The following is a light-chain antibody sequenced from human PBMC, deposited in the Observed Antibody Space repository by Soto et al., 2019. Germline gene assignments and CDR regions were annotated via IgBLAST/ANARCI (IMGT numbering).Light chain of an antibody. CDR1: QSVSRNY. CDR2: GAS. J-gene: IGKJ3*01. V-gene: IGKV3-20*01. CDR3: QQYGSSPLP. Sequence: EIVLTQSPAPLPLSQGERATLSCRASQSVSRNYLAWYQQKPGQAPRLLIYGASTRATGIPDRFSGSGSGTDFTLTISRLEPEDFAVYYCQQYGSSPLPFGPGTKVDIK.